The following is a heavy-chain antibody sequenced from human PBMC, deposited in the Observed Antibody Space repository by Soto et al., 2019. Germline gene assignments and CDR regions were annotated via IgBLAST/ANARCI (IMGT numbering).Heavy chain of an antibody. V-gene: IGHV4-39*01. CDR2: IYYSGST. CDR1: GGSISSRGYY. Sequence: QLQLQESGPGLVKPAETLSLTCTVSGGSISSRGYYWGWIRQPPGKGMEWIGTIYYSGSTYYNPSPKSIVTTSVDTSKNPFSLKLSSVTAADTAVYYCATSNWLDPWGQGTLVTVSS. J-gene: IGHJ5*02. CDR3: ATSNWLDP.